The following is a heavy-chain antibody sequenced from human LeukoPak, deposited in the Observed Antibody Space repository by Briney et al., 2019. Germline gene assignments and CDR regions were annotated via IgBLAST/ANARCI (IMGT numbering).Heavy chain of an antibody. CDR2: INPNSGDT. CDR3: ARYSRLVTTVGTRANAFDI. J-gene: IGHJ3*02. V-gene: IGHV1-2*02. D-gene: IGHD4-23*01. CDR1: GYTFTGYY. Sequence: ASVKVSYKASGYTFTGYYMHWVRQAPGQGLEWMGWINPNSGDTNYAQNFQGRVTMTRDTSISTAYMELSRLRSDDTAVYYCARYSRLVTTVGTRANAFDIWGQGTMVTVSS.